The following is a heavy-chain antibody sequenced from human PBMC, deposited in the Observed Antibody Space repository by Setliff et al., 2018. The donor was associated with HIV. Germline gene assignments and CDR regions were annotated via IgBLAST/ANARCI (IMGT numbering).Heavy chain of an antibody. Sequence: SETLSLTCTVSGDSVSSASYYWSWIRQPPGKGLEWIGYIYYSGTTKYNPSLKSRVTISVDTSKNQFSLKLNSVTAADTAVYYCASEAWTSYRSSSGYYYYYMDVWGKGTTVTISS. CDR3: ASEAWTSYRSSSGYYYYYMDV. J-gene: IGHJ6*03. V-gene: IGHV4-61*01. CDR2: IYYSGTT. D-gene: IGHD6-6*01. CDR1: GDSVSSASYY.